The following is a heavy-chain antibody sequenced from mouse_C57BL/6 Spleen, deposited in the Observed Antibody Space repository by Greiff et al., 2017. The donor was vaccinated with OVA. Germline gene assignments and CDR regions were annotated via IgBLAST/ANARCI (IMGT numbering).Heavy chain of an antibody. CDR1: GFNIKDYY. CDR2: IDPEDGET. V-gene: IGHV14-2*01. J-gene: IGHJ3*01. CDR3: ARSNYGNSPWFAY. Sequence: VQLKESGAELVKPGASVKLSCTASGFNIKDYYMHWVKQRTEQGLEWIGWIDPEDGETKYAPKFQGTATITADPSSNTAYLQLSSLTSEDTAVYYCARSNYGNSPWFAYWGQGTLVTGSA. D-gene: IGHD2-1*01.